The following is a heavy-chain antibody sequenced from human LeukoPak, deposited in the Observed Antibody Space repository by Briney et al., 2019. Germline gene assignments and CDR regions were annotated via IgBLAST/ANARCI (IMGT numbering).Heavy chain of an antibody. J-gene: IGHJ5*02. Sequence: SVKVSCKASGFTFTSSAVQWVRQARGQRLEWIGWIVVGSGNTNYAQRFQERVTITRDMSTSTAYMELSSLRSEDTAVYYCAADRVTHPFDPWGQGTLVTVSS. D-gene: IGHD2-21*02. CDR1: GFTFTSSA. V-gene: IGHV1-58*01. CDR3: AADRVTHPFDP. CDR2: IVVGSGNT.